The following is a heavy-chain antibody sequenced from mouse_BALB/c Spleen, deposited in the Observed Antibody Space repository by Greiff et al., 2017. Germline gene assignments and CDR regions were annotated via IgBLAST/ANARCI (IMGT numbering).Heavy chain of an antibody. J-gene: IGHJ4*01. CDR3: ARGYYYGSSYAMDY. CDR2: INPYNDGT. CDR1: GYTFTSYV. V-gene: IGHV1-14*01. Sequence: EVQLQQSGPELVKPGASVKMSCKASGYTFTSYVMHWVKQKPGQGLEWIGYINPYNDGTKYNEKFKGKATLTSDKSSSTAYMELSSLTSEDSAVYYCARGYYYGSSYAMDYWGQGTSVTVSS. D-gene: IGHD1-1*01.